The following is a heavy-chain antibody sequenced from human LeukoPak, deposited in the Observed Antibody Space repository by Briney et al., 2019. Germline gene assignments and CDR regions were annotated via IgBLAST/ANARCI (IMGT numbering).Heavy chain of an antibody. Sequence: GASVKVSCKASGYTFTGYYMHWVRQAPGQGLEWMGWINPNSGGTNYAQKFQGRVTMTRDTSISTAYMELSRLRSDDTAVYYCARDHRGCSGGSCYSDDVFDYWGQGTLVTVSS. V-gene: IGHV1-2*02. J-gene: IGHJ4*02. D-gene: IGHD2-15*01. CDR3: ARDHRGCSGGSCYSDDVFDY. CDR1: GYTFTGYY. CDR2: INPNSGGT.